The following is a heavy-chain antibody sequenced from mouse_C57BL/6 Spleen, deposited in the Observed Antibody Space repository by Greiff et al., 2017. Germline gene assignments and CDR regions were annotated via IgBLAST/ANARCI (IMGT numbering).Heavy chain of an antibody. CDR2: IDPSDSYT. CDR1: GYTFTSYW. J-gene: IGHJ3*01. Sequence: QVQLQQPGAELVKPGASVKLSCKASGYTFTSYWMQWVKQRPGQGLEWIGEIDPSDSYTNYNQKFKGKATLTVDTSSSTAYLQLSSLTSEDSAVYYCARSEDGSFAYWGQGTLVTVSA. D-gene: IGHD2-3*01. CDR3: ARSEDGSFAY. V-gene: IGHV1-50*01.